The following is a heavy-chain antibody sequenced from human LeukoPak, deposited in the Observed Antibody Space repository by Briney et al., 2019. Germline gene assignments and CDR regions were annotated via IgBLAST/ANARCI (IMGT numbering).Heavy chain of an antibody. D-gene: IGHD4-23*01. Sequence: PGGSLRLSCAASGFTFSDYYMSWLRQAPGKGLEWVSYISDSGSTIYYADSVKGRFTISRDNAKNSLYLQMNSLRADDTAVYYCARAGGRLFDFWGQGTLVTVSS. CDR1: GFTFSDYY. J-gene: IGHJ4*02. CDR2: ISDSGSTI. CDR3: ARAGGRLFDF. V-gene: IGHV3-11*01.